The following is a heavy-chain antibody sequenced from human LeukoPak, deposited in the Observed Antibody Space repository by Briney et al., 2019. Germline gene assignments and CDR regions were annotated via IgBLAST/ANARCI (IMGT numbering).Heavy chain of an antibody. CDR3: ARDLAGRYSSSWWDY. CDR1: GFTFSSYW. V-gene: IGHV3-7*01. Sequence: GGSLRLSCAASGFTFSSYWMSWVRQAPGKGLEWVANIKQDGSEKYYVDSVKGRFTISRDNAKNSLYLQMNSLRAEDTAVYYCARDLAGRYSSSWWDYWGQGTLVTVSS. CDR2: IKQDGSEK. J-gene: IGHJ4*02. D-gene: IGHD6-13*01.